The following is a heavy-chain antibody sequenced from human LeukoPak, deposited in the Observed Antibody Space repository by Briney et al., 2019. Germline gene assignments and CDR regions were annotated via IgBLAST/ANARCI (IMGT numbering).Heavy chain of an antibody. Sequence: GGSLRLSCAASGFTFSEYYMDWVRQAPGKGLEWVGRARNKANSHSTEYAASVKGRFTISRDDSENSVYLQMNSLRAEDTAVYYCARAEGYYDSSGNDAFDIWGQGTMVTVSS. CDR2: ARNKANSHST. J-gene: IGHJ3*02. D-gene: IGHD3-22*01. CDR1: GFTFSEYY. V-gene: IGHV3-72*01. CDR3: ARAEGYYDSSGNDAFDI.